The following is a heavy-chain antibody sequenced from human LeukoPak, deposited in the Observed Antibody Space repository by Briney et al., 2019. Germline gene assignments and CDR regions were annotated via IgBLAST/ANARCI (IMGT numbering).Heavy chain of an antibody. CDR3: AREGVGVRDSVAFDI. CDR2: IIPIFGTA. J-gene: IGHJ3*02. Sequence: SVKVSCKASGGTFSSYAISWVRQAPGQGLEWMGGIIPIFGTANYAQKFQGRVTITADESTSTAYMELSSLRSEDTAVYHCAREGVGVRDSVAFDIWGQGTMVTVSS. CDR1: GGTFSSYA. D-gene: IGHD3-10*01. V-gene: IGHV1-69*01.